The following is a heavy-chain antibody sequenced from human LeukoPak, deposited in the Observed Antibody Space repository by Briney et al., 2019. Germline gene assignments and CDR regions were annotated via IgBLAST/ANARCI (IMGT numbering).Heavy chain of an antibody. CDR3: ARGSLPIVVLPAALDD. V-gene: IGHV1-69*05. CDR2: IIPIFGTA. J-gene: IGHJ4*02. Sequence: SVKVSCKASGGTFSSYAITWVRQAPGQGLEWMGRIIPIFGTANYAQKFQGRVTVTTDESTSTAYMELSSLRSEDTAVYYCARGSLPIVVLPAALDDWGQGTLVTVSS. CDR1: GGTFSSYA. D-gene: IGHD2-2*01.